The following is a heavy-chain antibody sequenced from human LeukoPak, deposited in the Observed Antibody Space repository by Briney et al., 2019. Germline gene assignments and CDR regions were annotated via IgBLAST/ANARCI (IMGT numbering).Heavy chain of an antibody. V-gene: IGHV3-21*01. CDR1: GFTFSSYS. D-gene: IGHD3-3*01. Sequence: PGGSLRLSCAASGFTFSSYSMNWVRQAPGKGLEWVSSISSSSNYIYYADSVKGRFTISRDTAKNSLYLQMNSLRAEDTAVYYCARDRAFGVVVSFDYWGRGTLVTVSS. J-gene: IGHJ4*02. CDR2: ISSSSNYI. CDR3: ARDRAFGVVVSFDY.